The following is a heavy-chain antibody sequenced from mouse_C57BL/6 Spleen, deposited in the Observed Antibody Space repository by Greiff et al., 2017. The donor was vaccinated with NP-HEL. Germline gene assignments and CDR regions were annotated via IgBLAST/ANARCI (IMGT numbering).Heavy chain of an antibody. D-gene: IGHD1-1*01. CDR2: ISSGSSTI. CDR1: GFTFSDYG. Sequence: EVQLVESGGGLVKPGGSLKLSCAASGFTFSDYGMHWVRQAPEKGLEWVAYISSGSSTIYYADTVKGRFTISRDNAKNTLFLQRTRLRSEDTAMYYCARNYGRAMDYWGQGTSVTVAS. V-gene: IGHV5-17*01. CDR3: ARNYGRAMDY. J-gene: IGHJ4*01.